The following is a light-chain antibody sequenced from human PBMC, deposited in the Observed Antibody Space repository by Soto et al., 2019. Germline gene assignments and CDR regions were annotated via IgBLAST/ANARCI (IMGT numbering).Light chain of an antibody. V-gene: IGLV2-8*01. CDR2: EVS. CDR1: SSDVGAYNY. Sequence: QSALTQPPSASGSPGQSVTISCTGTSSDVGAYNYVSWFQQHPGKAPKLMIHEVSKRPSGVPDRFSGSKSANTASLTVSGLQAEDEADYYCSSYAGSNWVFGGGTKLTVL. CDR3: SSYAGSNWV. J-gene: IGLJ2*01.